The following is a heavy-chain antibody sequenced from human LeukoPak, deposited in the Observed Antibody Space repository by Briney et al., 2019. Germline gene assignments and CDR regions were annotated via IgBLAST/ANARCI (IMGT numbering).Heavy chain of an antibody. V-gene: IGHV3-7*01. CDR3: ARVMFGWLSPLDY. D-gene: IGHD3-10*02. Sequence: PGGSLRLSCAASGFTFSSYWMSWVRQAPGKGLEGVAHIKQDGSEKYYVDSVKGRFTISRDNAKNSLYLQMNSLRAEDTAVYYCARVMFGWLSPLDYWGQGTLVTVSS. CDR2: IKQDGSEK. CDR1: GFTFSSYW. J-gene: IGHJ4*02.